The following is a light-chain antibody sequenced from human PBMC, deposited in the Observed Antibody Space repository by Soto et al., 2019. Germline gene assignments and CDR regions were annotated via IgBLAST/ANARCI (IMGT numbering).Light chain of an antibody. Sequence: NFMLTQPHSVSESPGKTVTISCTRSSGSIASNYVQWYQQRPGSAPTIVIYEDNQRPSGVPERFSGSIDSSSNSASLTISGLKTEDEADYYCQSYDSINQGVFGGGTKLTVL. CDR2: EDN. CDR3: QSYDSINQGV. V-gene: IGLV6-57*04. J-gene: IGLJ2*01. CDR1: SGSIASNY.